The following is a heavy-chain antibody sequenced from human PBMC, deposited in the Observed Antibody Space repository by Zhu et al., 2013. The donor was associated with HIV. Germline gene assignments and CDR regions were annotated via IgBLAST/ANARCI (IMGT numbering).Heavy chain of an antibody. J-gene: IGHJ6*02. CDR3: GRDPRHYYHYFGIDV. CDR2: ISAYNGST. V-gene: IGHV1-18*01. Sequence: QVQLVQSGAEVKKPGSSVKVSCKTSGGTFSSYAISWVRQAPGQGLEWMGWISAYNGSTRSTQKLQGRFSMTTDASTSTVYMELTRLRSDDTAVYFCGRDPRHYYHYFGIDVWGQGTTVIVS. CDR1: GGTFSSYA.